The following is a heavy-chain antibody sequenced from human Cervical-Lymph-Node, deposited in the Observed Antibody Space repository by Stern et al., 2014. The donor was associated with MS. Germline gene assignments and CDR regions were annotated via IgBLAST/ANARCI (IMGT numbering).Heavy chain of an antibody. CDR1: GGSISGYD. CDR3: ARSRDAYSPLAY. Sequence: VQLEESGPGLVKPSETLSLTCTVSGGSISGYDCSGIRQPPGKGLEWIGHIYYSGSTNYMPSLKSRVSISIDTPKNQFSLKLSSVTAADTAVYYCARSRDAYSPLAYWGQGALVTVSS. CDR2: IYYSGST. D-gene: IGHD5-24*01. J-gene: IGHJ4*02. V-gene: IGHV4-59*01.